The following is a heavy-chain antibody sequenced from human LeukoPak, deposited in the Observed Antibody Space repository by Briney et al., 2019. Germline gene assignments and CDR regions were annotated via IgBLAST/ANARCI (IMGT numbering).Heavy chain of an antibody. CDR1: GFTFSSYS. CDR2: ISSSSSYI. D-gene: IGHD2-21*02. V-gene: IGHV3-21*01. CDR3: ARIVVVVTATDAFDI. Sequence: GGSLRLSCAASGFTFSSYSMNWVRQAPGKGLEWVSSISSSSSYIYYADSVKGRFTISRDNAKNSLYLQMNSLRDEDTAVYYCARIVVVVTATDAFDIWGQGTMVTVSS. J-gene: IGHJ3*02.